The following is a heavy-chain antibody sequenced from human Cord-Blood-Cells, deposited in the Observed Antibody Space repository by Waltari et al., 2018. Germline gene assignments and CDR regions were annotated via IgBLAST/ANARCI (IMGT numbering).Heavy chain of an antibody. CDR1: GGSFSGYY. V-gene: IGHV4-34*01. Sequence: QVQLQQWGAGLLKPSETLSLTCAVYGGSFSGYYWSWIRQPPGKGLEWIGEINHSGRTNYNPSLKSRVTISVDTSKNQFSLKLSSVTAADTAVYYCARIQVRTSMIVVVNDAFDIWGQGTMVTVSS. D-gene: IGHD3-22*01. J-gene: IGHJ3*02. CDR3: ARIQVRTSMIVVVNDAFDI. CDR2: INHSGRT.